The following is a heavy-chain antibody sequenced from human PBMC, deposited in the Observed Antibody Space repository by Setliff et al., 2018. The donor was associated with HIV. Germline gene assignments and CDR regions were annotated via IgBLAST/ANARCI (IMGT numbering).Heavy chain of an antibody. Sequence: SETLSLTCTVSGGSINSYYWNWIRQSPGKGLEWIGYIGYNGYTSYNPSLNSRVTLSVDRSKNQFSLKLSSVSAADTAVYFCARWGASGGRPDWHAFDMWGQGTMVTVSS. V-gene: IGHV4-59*01. CDR2: IGYNGYT. CDR3: ARWGASGGRPDWHAFDM. CDR1: GGSINSYY. J-gene: IGHJ3*02. D-gene: IGHD2-15*01.